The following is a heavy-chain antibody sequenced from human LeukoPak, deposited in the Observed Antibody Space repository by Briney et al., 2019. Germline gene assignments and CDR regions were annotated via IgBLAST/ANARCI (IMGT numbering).Heavy chain of an antibody. Sequence: PSETLSLTCTVSGGSISSSSYYWSWIRQPPGKGLEWIGEINHSGSTNYNPSLKSRVTISVDTSKNQFSLKLSSVTAADTAVYYCHRYCSGGSCLDYWGQGTLVTVSS. CDR1: GGSISSSSYY. D-gene: IGHD2-15*01. CDR2: INHSGST. V-gene: IGHV4-39*07. J-gene: IGHJ4*02. CDR3: HRYCSGGSCLDY.